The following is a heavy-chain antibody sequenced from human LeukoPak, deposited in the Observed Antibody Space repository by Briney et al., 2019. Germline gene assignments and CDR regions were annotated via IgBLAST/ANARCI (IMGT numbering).Heavy chain of an antibody. J-gene: IGHJ4*02. CDR1: GFTFSSYS. D-gene: IGHD3-16*01. V-gene: IGHV3-21*01. CDR2: ISSSSSYI. CDR3: ARDLVFDRGAY. Sequence: GGSPRLSCAASGFTFSSYSMNWVRQAPGKGLEWVSSISSSSSYIYYADSVKGRFTISRDNAKNSLYLQMNSLRAEDTAVYYCARDLVFDRGAYWGQGTLVTVSS.